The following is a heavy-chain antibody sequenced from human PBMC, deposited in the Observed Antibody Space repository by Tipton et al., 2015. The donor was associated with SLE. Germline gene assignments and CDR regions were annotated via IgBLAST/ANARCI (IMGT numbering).Heavy chain of an antibody. V-gene: IGHV4-34*01. CDR1: GGSFSGYY. CDR3: ARARYYDFWSGYYNWFDP. CDR2: INHSGST. Sequence: TLSLTCAVYGGSFSGYYWNWIRQPPGKGLEWIGEINHSGSTNYNPSLKRRVTISVDTSRNQHSLRLRSVTAADTAVYYCARARYYDFWSGYYNWFDPWGQGTLVTVSS. J-gene: IGHJ5*02. D-gene: IGHD3-3*01.